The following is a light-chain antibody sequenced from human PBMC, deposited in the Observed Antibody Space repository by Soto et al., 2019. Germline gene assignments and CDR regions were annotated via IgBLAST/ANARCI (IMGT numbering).Light chain of an antibody. CDR2: WAS. V-gene: IGKV4-1*01. J-gene: IGKJ4*01. CDR3: QQYYSTPLT. Sequence: DIVMTQSPDSLAVSLGERATINCKSSQSVFYSSNNKNYLAWYQQKPGQPPKLLIYWASTRESGVPDRFSGSGSGTDLTLTISSLQAEDVAVYYCQQYYSTPLTFGGGTKVDIK. CDR1: QSVFYSSNNKNY.